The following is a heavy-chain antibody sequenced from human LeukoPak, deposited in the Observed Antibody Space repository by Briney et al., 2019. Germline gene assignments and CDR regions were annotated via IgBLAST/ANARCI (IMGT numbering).Heavy chain of an antibody. D-gene: IGHD3-10*01. V-gene: IGHV3-23*01. CDR3: AKDGVYGSGCCYYFDY. CDR1: GFTFSGYA. CDR2: ISGSGGRT. Sequence: GGSLRLSCAASGFTFSGYAMSWVRQAPGKGLEWVSGISGSGGRTYYADSVEGRFTISRDNSKNTLYLQINNQRPEDTAVYYCAKDGVYGSGCCYYFDYWGQGTLVTVSS. J-gene: IGHJ4*02.